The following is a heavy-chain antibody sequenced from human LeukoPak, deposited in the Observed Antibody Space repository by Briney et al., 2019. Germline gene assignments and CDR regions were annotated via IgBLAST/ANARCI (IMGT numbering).Heavy chain of an antibody. CDR2: IYYSGST. D-gene: IGHD6-13*01. Sequence: PSETLSLTCTVSGGSVSSGSYYWNWIRQPPGKGLEWIGYIYYSGSTNYNPSLNSRVTISLDTSKNQFSLKLSSVTAADTAVFYCERGYSSIRGWFDPWGQGTPVTVSS. J-gene: IGHJ5*02. V-gene: IGHV4-61*01. CDR1: GGSVSSGSYY. CDR3: ERGYSSIRGWFDP.